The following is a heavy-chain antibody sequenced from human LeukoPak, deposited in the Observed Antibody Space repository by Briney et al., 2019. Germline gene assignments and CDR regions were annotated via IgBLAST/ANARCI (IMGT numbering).Heavy chain of an antibody. CDR1: GFTFSSYW. D-gene: IGHD3-22*01. V-gene: IGHV3-7*03. J-gene: IGHJ4*02. Sequence: SGGSLRLSCAGSGFTFSSYWMSWVRQAPGKGLEWVANIKQDGSEKYYVDSVKGRFTISRDNAKNSLDLQMNSLRAEDTALYYCAKDWKSYYYDSSGYYDYWGQGTLVTVSS. CDR3: AKDWKSYYYDSSGYYDY. CDR2: IKQDGSEK.